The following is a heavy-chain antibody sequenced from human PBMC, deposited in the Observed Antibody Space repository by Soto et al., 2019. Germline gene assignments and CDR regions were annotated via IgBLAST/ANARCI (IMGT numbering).Heavy chain of an antibody. V-gene: IGHV3-30*18. CDR3: VKGSPHSSYNWFDP. Sequence: PGGSLRLSCAASGFTFSSYAMYWVRQAPGKGLDWVALISYDGRSKFYADSVKGRFTISRDDSKKTQYLEMKSLRVEDTAVYYCVKGSPHSSYNWFDPWGQGTLVTVSS. J-gene: IGHJ5*02. CDR1: GFTFSSYA. D-gene: IGHD4-4*01. CDR2: ISYDGRSK.